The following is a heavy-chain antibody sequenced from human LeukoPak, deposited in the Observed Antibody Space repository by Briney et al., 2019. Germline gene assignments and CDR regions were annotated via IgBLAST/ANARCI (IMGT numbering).Heavy chain of an antibody. CDR3: ARKLRLGGNWFDP. CDR2: IIPVSGTT. J-gene: IGHJ5*02. Sequence: ASVKVSCKTSGGTFTSYAITWVRRAPGQGLEWMGKIIPVSGTTNYAQKFQGRVTFTADESTSTAYMELSSLRSEDTALYYCARKLRLGGNWFDPWGQGTLVTVSS. D-gene: IGHD1-26*01. V-gene: IGHV1-69*13. CDR1: GGTFTSYA.